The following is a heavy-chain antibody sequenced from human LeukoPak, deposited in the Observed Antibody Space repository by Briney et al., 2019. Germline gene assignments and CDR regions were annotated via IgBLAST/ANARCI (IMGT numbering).Heavy chain of an antibody. CDR2: SGSTT. D-gene: IGHD4-17*01. CDR1: GFIFSNYA. V-gene: IGHV3-23*01. Sequence: GGSLRLSCAASGFIFSNYAMTWVRQAPGKGLEWVSSSGSTTDYSDSVKGRFTISRDNSKNTLYLQMNSLRADGTAVYYCTRDSSYGDYSTAFDYWGQGALVTVSS. J-gene: IGHJ4*02. CDR3: TRDSSYGDYSTAFDY.